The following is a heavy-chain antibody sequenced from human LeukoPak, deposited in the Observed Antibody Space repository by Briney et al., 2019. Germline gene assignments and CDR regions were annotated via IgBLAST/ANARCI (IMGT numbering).Heavy chain of an antibody. CDR1: GYTFSGYY. Sequence: ASVKVSCKASGYTFSGYYMHWVRQAPGQGLEWMGRINPNSGNTGYAQKFQGRVTMTGNTSISTAYMELSSLRSEDTAVYYCARDHNWNGHNYWGQGTLVTVSS. V-gene: IGHV1-8*02. CDR3: ARDHNWNGHNY. J-gene: IGHJ4*02. D-gene: IGHD1-20*01. CDR2: INPNSGNT.